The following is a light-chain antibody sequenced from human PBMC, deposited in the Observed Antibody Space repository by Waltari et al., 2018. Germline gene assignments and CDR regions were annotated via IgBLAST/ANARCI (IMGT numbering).Light chain of an antibody. Sequence: EIVMTQSPATLSVSPGERATLACRASQSISSGLTWYQQKPGQAPRLLIYGASTRDTGIPARFSGSGSATEFTLTISSLQSEDFAIYYCQQYNEWPPYTFGQGTKLEIK. CDR3: QQYNEWPPYT. CDR1: QSISSG. V-gene: IGKV3-15*01. J-gene: IGKJ2*01. CDR2: GAS.